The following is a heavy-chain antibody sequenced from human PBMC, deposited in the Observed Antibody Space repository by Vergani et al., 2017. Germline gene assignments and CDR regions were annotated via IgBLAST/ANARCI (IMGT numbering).Heavy chain of an antibody. V-gene: IGHV4-38-2*01. J-gene: IGHJ6*02. D-gene: IGHD3-10*01. CDR1: DSSIMTNPY. Sequence: QVQLQESGPGLVKPSETLTLTCDVSDSSIMTNPYWGWFRQSPGKGLEWIGCIHHSGDTHYNSSLKRRVSSSIVSSSKFSLSLTSVTAADTAIDYCARHCGSGGFFPSSYFYGLDVWGHGTTVTVSS. CDR3: ARHCGSGGFFPSSYFYGLDV. CDR2: IHHSGDT.